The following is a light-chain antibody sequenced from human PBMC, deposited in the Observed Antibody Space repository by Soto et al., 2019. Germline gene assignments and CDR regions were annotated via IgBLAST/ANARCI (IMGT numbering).Light chain of an antibody. J-gene: IGLJ2*01. CDR3: QVWDSSSDHVV. V-gene: IGLV3-21*02. Sequence: SYVLTQPPSLSVAPGQTATLTCGGNNIGTKNVHWYLQKPGQAPVLVVYDGSDRPSGIPARISGSNAGNTATLTISRVEAGDEADYHCQVWDSSSDHVVFGGGTKVTVL. CDR1: NIGTKN. CDR2: DGS.